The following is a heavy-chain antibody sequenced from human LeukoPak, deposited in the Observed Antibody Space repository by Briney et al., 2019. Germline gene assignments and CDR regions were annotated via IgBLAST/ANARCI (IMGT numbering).Heavy chain of an antibody. Sequence: ASVKVSXKASGGTFSSYAISWVRQAPGQGLEWMGGIIPIFGTANYAQKFQGRVTITTDESTSTAYMELSSLRSEDTAVYYCARVSVVVPAADNYYYYYYMDVWGKGTTVTVSS. CDR1: GGTFSSYA. D-gene: IGHD2-2*01. CDR3: ARVSVVVPAADNYYYYYYMDV. J-gene: IGHJ6*03. CDR2: IIPIFGTA. V-gene: IGHV1-69*05.